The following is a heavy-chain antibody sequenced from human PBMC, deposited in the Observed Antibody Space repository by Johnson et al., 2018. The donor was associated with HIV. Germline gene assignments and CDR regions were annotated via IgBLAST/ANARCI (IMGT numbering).Heavy chain of an antibody. CDR3: ARDGPSGEYYSFWSGPLGSRHALDI. J-gene: IGHJ3*02. CDR1: GFTFDDYG. V-gene: IGHV3-20*04. CDR2: INWNGDVT. D-gene: IGHD3-3*01. Sequence: VHLVESGGALVQPGGSLRLSCAASGFTFDDYGMSWVRQAPGKGLEWVSGINWNGDVTGYADSVKCRFTISRDNAKNSLYLQMSSLRAEDTALYYCARDGPSGEYYSFWSGPLGSRHALDIWGQGTMVTVSS.